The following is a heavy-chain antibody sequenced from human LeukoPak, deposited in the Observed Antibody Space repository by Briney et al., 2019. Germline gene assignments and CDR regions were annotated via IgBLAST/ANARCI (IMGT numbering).Heavy chain of an antibody. CDR2: ISGSGGNT. D-gene: IGHD6-19*01. CDR3: AKDVPGGWWYFDL. CDR1: RFTFSSYF. J-gene: IGHJ2*01. Sequence: GGSLRLSCAAPRFTFSSYFMSWVRQAPGKGLEGVSVISGSGGNTYYADSVKGRFTISRDNSKNTLYLQMNSLRAEDTAVYYCAKDVPGGWWYFDLWGRGTLVTVSS. V-gene: IGHV3-23*01.